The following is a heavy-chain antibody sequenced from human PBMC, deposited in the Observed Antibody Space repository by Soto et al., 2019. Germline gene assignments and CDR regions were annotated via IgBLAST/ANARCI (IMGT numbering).Heavy chain of an antibody. V-gene: IGHV3-74*01. J-gene: IGHJ3*02. CDR3: ARGQTYYYDSSGYYYVDAFDI. D-gene: IGHD3-22*01. CDR1: GFTFSSYW. Sequence: EVQLVESGGGLVQPGGSLRLSCAASGFTFSSYWMHWVRQAPGKGLVWVSRINSDGSSTSYADSVKGRFTISRDNEKNTLYLQMNSLRAEDTAVYYCARGQTYYYDSSGYYYVDAFDIWGQGTMVTVSS. CDR2: INSDGSST.